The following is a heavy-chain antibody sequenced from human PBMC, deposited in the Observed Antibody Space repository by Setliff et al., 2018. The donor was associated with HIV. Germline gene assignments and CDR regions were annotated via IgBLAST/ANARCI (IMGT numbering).Heavy chain of an antibody. J-gene: IGHJ4*02. D-gene: IGHD3-22*01. CDR2: ISGSGANP. CDR3: ARVGPWYYKSSGYLASWDY. CDR1: GFTSRTYV. Sequence: PGGSLRLSCAASGFTSRTYVMSWVRQAPGKGLEWVSGISGSGANPYNADFVEGRFTVSRDNSKNTLYLQLNSLRAEDTAVYYCARVGPWYYKSSGYLASWDYWGQGTLVTVSS. V-gene: IGHV3-23*01.